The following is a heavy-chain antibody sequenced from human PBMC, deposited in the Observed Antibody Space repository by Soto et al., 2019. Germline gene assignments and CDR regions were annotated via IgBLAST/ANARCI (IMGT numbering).Heavy chain of an antibody. V-gene: IGHV1-69*01. D-gene: IGHD3-22*01. CDR1: GGLFSSYP. CDR3: VRGGSGYTWFNEF. Sequence: QEQLVQSGAEVKKPGSSVKVSCKASGGLFSSYPISWVRQVPGQGFEWMGGIIPVFQTAYYTQRFQGRVTITADESTNTAYMELSSLRSEDTAIYYCVRGGSGYTWFNEFWGQGTLVTVSS. J-gene: IGHJ4*02. CDR2: IIPVFQTA.